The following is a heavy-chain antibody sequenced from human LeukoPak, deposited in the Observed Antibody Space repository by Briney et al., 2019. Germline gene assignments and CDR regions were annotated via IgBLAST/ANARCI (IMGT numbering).Heavy chain of an antibody. CDR2: INHSGST. V-gene: IGHV4-34*01. CDR1: GGSFSGYY. J-gene: IGHJ4*02. CDR3: ARHRRDGYNYVDY. D-gene: IGHD5-12*01. Sequence: NSSETLSLTCAVYGGSFSGYYWSWIRQPPGKGLEWIGEINHSGSTNYNPSLKSRVTISVDTSKNQFSLKLSSVTAADTAVYYCARHRRDGYNYVDYWGQGTLVTVSS.